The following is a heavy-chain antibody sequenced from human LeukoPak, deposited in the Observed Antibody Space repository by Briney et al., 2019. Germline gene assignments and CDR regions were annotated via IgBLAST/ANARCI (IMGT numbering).Heavy chain of an antibody. CDR3: ASSTDSSGYYPNDAFDI. CDR1: GGTFSSYA. Sequence: GASVKVSCKASGGTFSSYAISWVRQAPGQGLEWMGRIIPILGIANYAQKFQGRVTITADKFTSTAYMELSSLRSEDTAVYYCASSTDSSGYYPNDAFDIWGQGTTVTVSS. J-gene: IGHJ3*02. CDR2: IIPILGIA. D-gene: IGHD3-22*01. V-gene: IGHV1-69*04.